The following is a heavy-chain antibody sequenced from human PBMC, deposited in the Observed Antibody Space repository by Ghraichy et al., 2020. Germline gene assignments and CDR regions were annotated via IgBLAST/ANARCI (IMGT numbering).Heavy chain of an antibody. CDR2: INQDESEK. CDR3: ARGRVTSGGLFYFDY. J-gene: IGHJ4*02. D-gene: IGHD1-26*01. Sequence: GGSLRHSCAASGFTFSSYWMSWVRQAPGKGLEWVANINQDESEKFYVDSVKGRFTISRDNAKKSLYLQMNSLRAEDAAVYFCARGRVTSGGLFYFDYWGQGTLVTVSS. CDR1: GFTFSSYW. V-gene: IGHV3-7*03.